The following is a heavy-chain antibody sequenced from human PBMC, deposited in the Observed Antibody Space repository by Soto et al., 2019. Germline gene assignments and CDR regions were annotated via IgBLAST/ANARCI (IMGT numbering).Heavy chain of an antibody. CDR1: GFTFNNYG. CDR3: ARDMGEYSDLGAQYKSQITPGTNYYYYFGMDV. D-gene: IGHD3-16*01. Sequence: QVQLVVSGGGVVQPEGSLRLSCAASGFTFNNYGMHWVRQAPGKGLEWVAVIWFDGSNKYYADSVKGRFTISRDNSKNTLFLQMNSLRGDDTAVYYCARDMGEYSDLGAQYKSQITPGTNYYYYFGMDVWGQGTTVTVSS. CDR2: IWFDGSNK. V-gene: IGHV3-33*01. J-gene: IGHJ6*02.